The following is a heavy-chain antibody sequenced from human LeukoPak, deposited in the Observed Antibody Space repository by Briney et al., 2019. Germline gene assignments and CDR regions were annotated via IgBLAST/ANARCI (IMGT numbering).Heavy chain of an antibody. CDR3: STLTSRGLSDS. CDR2: IKSKADGETI. V-gene: IGHV3-15*07. CDR1: GFTLSTNA. D-gene: IGHD1-20*01. Sequence: GGSLRLSCLTSGFTLSTNAMNWVRQAPGKGLEWVGRIKSKADGETIDYAAPVKGRFTFSRDDSKNMLYLQMNSLKSEDTAVYYCSTLTSRGLSDSWGQGTLVTVSS. J-gene: IGHJ4*02.